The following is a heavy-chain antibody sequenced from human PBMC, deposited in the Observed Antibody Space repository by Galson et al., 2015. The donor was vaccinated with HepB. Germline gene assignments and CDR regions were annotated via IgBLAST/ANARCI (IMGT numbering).Heavy chain of an antibody. D-gene: IGHD3-10*01. CDR3: ATDLYVLVRGVTRADMDV. CDR2: FDPEDGET. J-gene: IGHJ6*02. Sequence: SVKVSCKVSGYTLTELSMHWVRQAPGKGLEWMGGFDPEDGETIYAQKFQGRVTMTEDTSTDTAYMELSSLRSEDTAVYYCATDLYVLVRGVTRADMDVWGQGTTVTVSS. V-gene: IGHV1-24*01. CDR1: GYTLTELS.